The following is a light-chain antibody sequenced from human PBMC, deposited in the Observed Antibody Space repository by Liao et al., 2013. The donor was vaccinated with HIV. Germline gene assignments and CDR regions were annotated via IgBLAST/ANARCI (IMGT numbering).Light chain of an antibody. J-gene: IGLJ3*02. Sequence: SYELTQPPSVSVSPGQTASITCSGDKLGDKYICWYQQKPGQSPVLVIHQDTKRPSGIPERFSGSNSGNTATLTISGTQAMDEAVYYCQAWDSTTVVFGGGTKLTVL. CDR3: QAWDSTTVV. CDR1: KLGDKY. CDR2: QDT. V-gene: IGLV3-1*01.